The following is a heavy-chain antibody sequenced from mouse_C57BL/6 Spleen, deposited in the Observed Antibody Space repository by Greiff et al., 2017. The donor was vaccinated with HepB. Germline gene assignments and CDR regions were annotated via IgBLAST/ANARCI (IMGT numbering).Heavy chain of an antibody. Sequence: VQLQQSGAELARPGASVKMSCKASGYTFTSYTMHWVKQRPGQGLEWIGYINPSSGYTKYNQKFKDKATLTADKSSSTAYMQLSSLTSEDSAVYYCAREESWTAFAYWGQGTLVTVSA. V-gene: IGHV1-4*01. CDR3: AREESWTAFAY. CDR2: INPSSGYT. J-gene: IGHJ3*01. CDR1: GYTFTSYT.